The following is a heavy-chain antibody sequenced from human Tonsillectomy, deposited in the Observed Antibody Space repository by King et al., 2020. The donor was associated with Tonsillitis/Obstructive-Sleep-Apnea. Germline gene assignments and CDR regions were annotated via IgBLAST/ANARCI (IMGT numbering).Heavy chain of an antibody. D-gene: IGHD1-7*01. CDR1: GFTFSSYG. J-gene: IGHJ4*02. CDR3: AKDEMELPKVTPFDY. V-gene: IGHV3-30*18. Sequence: QLVQSGGGVVQPGRSLRLSCAASGFTFSSYGMHWVRQAPGKGLEWVTVISYDGSNKYYADSVKGRFTISRDNSKNTLYLQMNSLRAEDTAVYYCAKDEMELPKVTPFDYWGQGTLVTVSS. CDR2: ISYDGSNK.